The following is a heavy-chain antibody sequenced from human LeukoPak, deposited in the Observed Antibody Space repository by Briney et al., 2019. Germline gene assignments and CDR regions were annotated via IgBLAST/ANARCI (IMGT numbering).Heavy chain of an antibody. CDR1: GFTFDDYA. D-gene: IGHD1-26*01. CDR3: AKDRSTGSYSSNGFDI. CDR2: ISWNSDRI. Sequence: PGGSLRLSCAASGFTFDDYAMHWVRIVPGKGLEWVSFISWNSDRIAYADSVKGRFTISRDNGKNSLYLQMNSLRPEDTALYYCAKDRSTGSYSSNGFDIWGQGTMVTVSS. V-gene: IGHV3-9*01. J-gene: IGHJ3*02.